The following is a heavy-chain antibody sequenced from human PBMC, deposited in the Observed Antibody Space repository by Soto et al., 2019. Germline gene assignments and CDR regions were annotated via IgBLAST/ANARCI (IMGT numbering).Heavy chain of an antibody. Sequence: PSETLSLTCTVSGGSLSSYYWSWIRQPPGKGLEWIGYIYYSGSTNYNPSLKSRVTISVDTSKHQFSLKLSSVTAADTAVYYCARGTRNIVLMVYWGQGTLVTVSS. D-gene: IGHD2-8*01. CDR3: ARGTRNIVLMVY. V-gene: IGHV4-59*01. CDR2: IYYSGST. CDR1: GGSLSSYY. J-gene: IGHJ4*02.